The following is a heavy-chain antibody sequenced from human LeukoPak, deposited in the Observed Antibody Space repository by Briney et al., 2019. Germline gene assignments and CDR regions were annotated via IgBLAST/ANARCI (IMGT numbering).Heavy chain of an antibody. V-gene: IGHV4-4*07. CDR1: GGSMSSYY. CDR3: ARVWDDFWSGYPISRFDP. CDR2: IYTSGST. Sequence: SETLSLTCTVSGGSMSSYYWSWIRQPAGKGLEWIGRIYTSGSTNYNPSLKSRVTMSVDTSKNQFSLKLSSVTAADTAVYYCARVWDDFWSGYPISRFDPWGQGTLVTVSS. J-gene: IGHJ5*02. D-gene: IGHD3-3*01.